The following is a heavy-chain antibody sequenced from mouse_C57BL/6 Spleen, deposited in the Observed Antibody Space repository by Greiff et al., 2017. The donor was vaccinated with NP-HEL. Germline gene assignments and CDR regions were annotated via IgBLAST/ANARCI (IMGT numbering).Heavy chain of an antibody. D-gene: IGHD3-2*02. Sequence: QVQLKQPGAELVRPGTSVKLSCKASGYTFTSYWMHWVKQRPGQGLEWIGVIDPSDSYTNYNQKFKGKATLTVDTSSSTAYMQLSSLTSEDSAVYYCAREGGAAQAKGYYFDYWGQGTTLTVSS. V-gene: IGHV1-59*01. CDR1: GYTFTSYW. J-gene: IGHJ2*01. CDR2: IDPSDSYT. CDR3: AREGGAAQAKGYYFDY.